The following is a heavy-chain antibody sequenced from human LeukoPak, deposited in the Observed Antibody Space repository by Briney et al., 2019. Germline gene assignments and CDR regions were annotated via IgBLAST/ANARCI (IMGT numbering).Heavy chain of an antibody. V-gene: IGHV4-59*01. CDR1: GGSFSGYY. CDR2: IYYSGTT. CDR3: ARRSGDDAFDI. Sequence: SETLSLTCAVYGGSFSGYYWSWIRQPPGKGLEWIGYIYYSGTTNYNPSLKSRVTISVDTSKNQFSLKLSSVTAADTAVYYCARRSGDDAFDIWGQGTMVTVSS. J-gene: IGHJ3*02.